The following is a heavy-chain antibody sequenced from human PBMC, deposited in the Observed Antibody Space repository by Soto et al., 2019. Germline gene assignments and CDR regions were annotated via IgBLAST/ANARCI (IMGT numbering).Heavy chain of an antibody. CDR2: IKQDGSEN. D-gene: IGHD4-17*01. CDR3: ANMDYGDYGTGAFDI. V-gene: IGHV3-7*01. Sequence: EVQLVESGGGLVQPGGSLRLSCAASGFTFRSYWMSWVRQTPGKGLEWVANIKQDGSENYYVDSVTGRFTISRDNAENSLYLQMKSLRVDDTAVYYCANMDYGDYGTGAFDIWGQGTMVTVSS. CDR1: GFTFRSYW. J-gene: IGHJ3*02.